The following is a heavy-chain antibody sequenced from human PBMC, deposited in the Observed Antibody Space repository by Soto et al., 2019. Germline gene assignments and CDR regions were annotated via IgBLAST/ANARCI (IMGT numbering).Heavy chain of an antibody. CDR3: ARAKRAPTLFDY. V-gene: IGHV4-31*03. J-gene: IGHJ4*02. CDR1: DGSISSGGYY. CDR2: IYYSGST. Sequence: SETLSLTCTVSDGSISSGGYYWSWIRQHPGKGLEWIGYIYYSGSTYYNPSLKSRVTISVDTSKNHFSLKLSPVTAADTSVYYCARAKRAPTLFDYWGQGTLVTVSS.